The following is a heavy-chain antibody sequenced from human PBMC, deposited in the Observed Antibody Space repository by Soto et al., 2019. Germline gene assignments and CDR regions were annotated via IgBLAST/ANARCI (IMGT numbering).Heavy chain of an antibody. J-gene: IGHJ4*02. V-gene: IGHV3-74*01. D-gene: IGHD5-18*01. CDR3: SRDIMVTPVY. Sequence: DLEESGGGLVQPGGSLRLSCAASGFIFSSYWMHWVRQAPGKGLVWVSRINNDGSDTTYADSVKGRFTVSIDNTRNTLYLEMKSLRAEDTAVYYCSRDIMVTPVYWGQGTLVTVSS. CDR2: INNDGSDT. CDR1: GFIFSSYW.